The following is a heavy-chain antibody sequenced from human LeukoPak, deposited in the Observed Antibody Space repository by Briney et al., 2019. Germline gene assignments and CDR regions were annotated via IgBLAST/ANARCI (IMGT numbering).Heavy chain of an antibody. CDR2: IWYDGSDK. V-gene: IGHV3-33*01. CDR1: GFXFSSYG. J-gene: IGHJ3*02. CDR3: AREKNDGFDI. Sequence: GGSLRLSCVASGFXFSSYGIHWVRQAPGKGLEWLAVIWYDGSDKYYAGSVKGRFTISRDNSKNTLYLQMNRLGAEDTAVYYWAREKNDGFDIWGQGTMVTVSS.